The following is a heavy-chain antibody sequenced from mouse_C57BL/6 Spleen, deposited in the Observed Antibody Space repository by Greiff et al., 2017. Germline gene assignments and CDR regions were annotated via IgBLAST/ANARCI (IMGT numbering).Heavy chain of an antibody. V-gene: IGHV2-2*01. D-gene: IGHD2-2*01. CDR3: ARKGGYGYDSFDY. Sequence: VMLVESGPGLVQPSQCLSITCTVSGFSLTSYGVHWVRQSPGKGLEWLGVIWSGGSTDYNAAFISRLSISTDNSKGQVFFKMNSLQADDTAIYYCARKGGYGYDSFDYWGQGTTLTVSS. J-gene: IGHJ2*01. CDR1: GFSLTSYG. CDR2: IWSGGST.